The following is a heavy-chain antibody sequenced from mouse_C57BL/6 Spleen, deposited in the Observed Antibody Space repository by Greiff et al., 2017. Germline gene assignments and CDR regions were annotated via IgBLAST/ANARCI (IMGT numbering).Heavy chain of an antibody. CDR3: ARRGYYGSSTGWFAY. J-gene: IGHJ3*01. CDR2: IDPSDSYT. CDR1: GYTFTSYW. V-gene: IGHV1-69*01. Sequence: QVQLQQPGAELVMPGASVKLSCKASGYTFTSYWMHWVKQRPGQGLEWIGEIDPSDSYTTYNQKFKGKSTLTVDKFSSTAYMQLSSLTSEDSAVYYCARRGYYGSSTGWFAYWGQGTLVTVSA. D-gene: IGHD1-1*01.